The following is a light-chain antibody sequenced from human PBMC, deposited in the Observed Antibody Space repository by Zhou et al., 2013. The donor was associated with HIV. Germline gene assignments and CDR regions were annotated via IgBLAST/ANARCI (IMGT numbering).Light chain of an antibody. J-gene: IGKJ4*01. CDR3: QQYNNWPPGIT. CDR1: QSVSNY. V-gene: IGKV3-15*01. Sequence: EIVLTQSPATLSLSPGERATLSCRASQSVSNYLAWYQQKPGQAPRLLIYGASTRATGIPARFSGSGSGTEFTLTISSLQSEDFAVYYCQQYNNWPPGITFGGGTKVEIK. CDR2: GAS.